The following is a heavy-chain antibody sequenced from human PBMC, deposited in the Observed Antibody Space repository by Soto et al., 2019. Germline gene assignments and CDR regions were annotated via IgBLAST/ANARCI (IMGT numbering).Heavy chain of an antibody. CDR2: IFSGGST. Sequence: GGSLRLSCAASGFTVGNNYMSWVRQAPGRGLEWVSVIFSGGSTYYADSVQGRFTISRDNSKNTLYLQMNSLRAEDTAIYYCTRDLPGYGSSWPREWGQGTLVTVSS. CDR3: TRDLPGYGSSWPRE. D-gene: IGHD6-13*01. J-gene: IGHJ4*02. V-gene: IGHV3-53*01. CDR1: GFTVGNNY.